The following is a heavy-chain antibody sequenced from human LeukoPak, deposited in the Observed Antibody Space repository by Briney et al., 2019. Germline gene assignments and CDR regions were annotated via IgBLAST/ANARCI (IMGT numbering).Heavy chain of an antibody. Sequence: GGSLRLSCAASGFTFSNYWMHWVRQAPGKGLVWVSRINTDGSSTTYADSVKGRFTISRDNSKNTLYLQMNSLRAEDTAVYYCARGPLYYYYYGMDVWGQGTTVTVSS. V-gene: IGHV3-74*03. CDR3: ARGPLYYYYYGMDV. CDR1: GFTFSNYW. CDR2: INTDGSST. J-gene: IGHJ6*02.